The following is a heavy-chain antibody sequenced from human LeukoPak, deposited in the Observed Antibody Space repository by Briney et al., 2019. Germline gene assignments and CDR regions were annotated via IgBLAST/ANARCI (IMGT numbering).Heavy chain of an antibody. CDR3: AGSSGGEFDY. CDR2: IYYSGST. Sequence: PSETLSLTCTVSGGSISSYYWSWIRQPPGKGLEWIGYIYYSGSTNYNPSLKSRVTISVDTSKNQFSLKLSSVTAADTAVYYCAGSSGGEFDYWGQGTLVTVSS. J-gene: IGHJ4*02. D-gene: IGHD6-6*01. CDR1: GGSISSYY. V-gene: IGHV4-59*12.